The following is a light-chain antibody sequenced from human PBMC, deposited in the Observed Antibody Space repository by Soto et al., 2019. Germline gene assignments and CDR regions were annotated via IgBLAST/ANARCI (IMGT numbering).Light chain of an antibody. CDR2: DSS. J-gene: IGKJ5*01. Sequence: EIVMTQSPATLSVSPGQRATLSCRASESVSSHLAWYQQKPGQAPRLLIYDSSTRATGIPARFSGSESGTEFTLTISSLEPEDFAVYYCQQRSNWPRFTFGQGTRLEIK. V-gene: IGKV3-11*01. CDR1: ESVSSH. CDR3: QQRSNWPRFT.